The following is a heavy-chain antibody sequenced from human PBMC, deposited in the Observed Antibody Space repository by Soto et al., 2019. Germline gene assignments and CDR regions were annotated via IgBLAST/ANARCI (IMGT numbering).Heavy chain of an antibody. V-gene: IGHV3-23*01. CDR3: AKINDYGDYRGYFQH. Sequence: EVQLLESGGGLVQPGGSLRLSCVASGFTFSGYAMSWVRQAPGKGLEWVSSISGSGGSTYYADSVKGRFTISRDNSKNTLYLQMNSLSAEVTAVYYCAKINDYGDYRGYFQHWGQGTLVTVSS. CDR2: ISGSGGST. CDR1: GFTFSGYA. D-gene: IGHD4-17*01. J-gene: IGHJ1*01.